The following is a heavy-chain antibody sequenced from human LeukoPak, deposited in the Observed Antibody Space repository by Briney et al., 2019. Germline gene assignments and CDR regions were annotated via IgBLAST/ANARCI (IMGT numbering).Heavy chain of an antibody. J-gene: IGHJ5*02. CDR1: GGSISSGSYY. V-gene: IGHV4-61*02. CDR2: IYTSGST. Sequence: SETLSLTCTVSGGSISSGSYYWSWIRQPAGKGLEWIGRIYTSGSTNYNPSLKSRVTISVDTSKNQFSLKLSSVTAADTAVYYCAREGYDFWSATYNWFDPWGQGTLVTVSS. CDR3: AREGYDFWSATYNWFDP. D-gene: IGHD3-3*01.